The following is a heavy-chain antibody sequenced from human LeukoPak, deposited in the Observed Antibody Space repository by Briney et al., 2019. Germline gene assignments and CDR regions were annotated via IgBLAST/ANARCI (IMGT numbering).Heavy chain of an antibody. CDR1: GGSISTSNYY. CDR2: IFYSGST. J-gene: IGHJ3*02. V-gene: IGHV4-39*07. Sequence: SETLSLTCTVSGGSISTSNYYWGWIRQPPGKGLEWIGNIFYSGSTYYGPSLKSRLTISLDTSRNQFSLKLNSVTAADTALYYCARGSGTLDAFDICGRGTMVTVSS. CDR3: ARGSGTLDAFDI. D-gene: IGHD1-1*01.